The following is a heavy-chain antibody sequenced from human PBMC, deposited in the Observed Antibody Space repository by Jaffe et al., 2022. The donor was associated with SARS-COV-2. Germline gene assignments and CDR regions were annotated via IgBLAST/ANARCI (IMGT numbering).Heavy chain of an antibody. CDR3: SRSFCSGGSCQGVFDY. D-gene: IGHD2-15*01. V-gene: IGHV4-39*01. CDR1: GGSISSYSNS. Sequence: QLQLQESGPGLVKPSETLSLTCTVSGGSISSYSNSWDWIRQPPGKGLEWIGTIYYSGSTYYNPSLKSRVTFSVDTSKNQFSLKLSSVTAADTAVYYCSRSFCSGGSCQGVFDYWGQGTLVTVSS. J-gene: IGHJ4*02. CDR2: IYYSGST.